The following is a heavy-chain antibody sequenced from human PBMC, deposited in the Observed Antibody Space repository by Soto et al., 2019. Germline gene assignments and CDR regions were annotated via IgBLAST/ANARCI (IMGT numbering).Heavy chain of an antibody. CDR2: VNDSGST. CDR3: ATDSATSYFGMDV. V-gene: IGHV4-34*01. CDR1: GGSFIGNY. D-gene: IGHD1-26*01. Sequence: PSETLSLTCAVYGGSFIGNYRSWIRQPPGKGLEWIGEVNDSGSTNFNPSLKSRVTISVDTSKKQFTLKLTSVTAADTAVYYCATDSATSYFGMDVWGHGTTVTVSS. J-gene: IGHJ6*02.